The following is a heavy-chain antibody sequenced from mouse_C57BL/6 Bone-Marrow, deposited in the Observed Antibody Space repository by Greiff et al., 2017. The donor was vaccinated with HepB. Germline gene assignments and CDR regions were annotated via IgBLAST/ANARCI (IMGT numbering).Heavy chain of an antibody. CDR2: ISSGSSTI. CDR3: ARDGSSSSY. J-gene: IGHJ3*01. Sequence: EVMLVESGGGLVKPGGSLKLSCAASGFTFSDYGMHWVRQAPEKGLEWVAYISSGSSTIYYADTVKGRFTISRDNAKNTLFLQMTSLRSEDTAMYYCARDGSSSSYWGQGTLVTVSA. V-gene: IGHV5-17*01. CDR1: GFTFSDYG. D-gene: IGHD1-1*01.